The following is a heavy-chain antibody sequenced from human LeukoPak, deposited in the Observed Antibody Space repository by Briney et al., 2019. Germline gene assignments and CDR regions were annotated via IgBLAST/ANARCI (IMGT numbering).Heavy chain of an antibody. V-gene: IGHV4-59*01. CDR2: IYYSGST. CDR1: GGSISSYY. J-gene: IGHJ4*02. Sequence: PSETLSLTCTVSGGSISSYYWSWIRQPPGKGLEWIGYIYYSGSTNYNPSLKSRFTISVDTSKNQFSLKLSSVTAADTAVYYCASITYGPETQHPESWGQGTLVTVSS. D-gene: IGHD3-10*01. CDR3: ASITYGPETQHPES.